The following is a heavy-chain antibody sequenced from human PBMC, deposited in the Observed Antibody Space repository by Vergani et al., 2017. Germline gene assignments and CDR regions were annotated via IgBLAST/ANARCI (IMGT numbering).Heavy chain of an antibody. CDR2: MNPNSGTT. Sequence: QVPLVQSGAAVKKPGASVKVSCRASGYSFSSYDISWVRQATGQGLEWMGWMNPNSGTTGYAQKFQGRVTMTRNTSINTAYMELSRLSFEDADVYYCARSTDYPDDYVSSDYFRRTLDVWGKGTTVTVSS. J-gene: IGHJ6*04. D-gene: IGHD4/OR15-4a*01. CDR1: GYSFSSYD. V-gene: IGHV1-8*01. CDR3: ARSTDYPDDYVSSDYFRRTLDV.